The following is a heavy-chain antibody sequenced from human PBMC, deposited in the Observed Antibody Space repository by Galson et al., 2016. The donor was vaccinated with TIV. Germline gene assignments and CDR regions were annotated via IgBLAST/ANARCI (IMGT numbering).Heavy chain of an antibody. J-gene: IGHJ6*03. CDR1: GGTFSSYG. CDR2: INPVFGIP. D-gene: IGHD5-24*01. CDR3: ARGKGRWINYYYYMDV. Sequence: SVKVSCKASGGTFSSYGISWVRQAPGQGLEWMGGINPVFGIPNYAQKFRGRVTITADESTSTAYMELTSLRSEDTAVYYCARGKGRWINYYYYMDVWGKGTTITVSS. V-gene: IGHV1-69*13.